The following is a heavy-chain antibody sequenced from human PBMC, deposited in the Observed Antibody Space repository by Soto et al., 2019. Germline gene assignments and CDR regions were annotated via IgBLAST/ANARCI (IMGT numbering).Heavy chain of an antibody. CDR1: GYTFTNFG. V-gene: IGHV1-18*01. D-gene: IGHD2-15*01. CDR3: ATAGTPIAY. Sequence: QVQLVQSGAEVKKPGASVKVSCKASGYTFTNFGISWVRQAPGQGLEWMGWISAYNGNTNYAQKFQGRVTMTTDTSTSTAYMEVRSLSFHDTAVFSCATAGTPIAYCGQGTLVTLSS. J-gene: IGHJ4*02. CDR2: ISAYNGNT.